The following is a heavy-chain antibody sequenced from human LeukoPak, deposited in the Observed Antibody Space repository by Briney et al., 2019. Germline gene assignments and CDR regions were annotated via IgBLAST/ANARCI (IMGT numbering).Heavy chain of an antibody. V-gene: IGHV1-2*02. CDR1: GYTFTGYY. Sequence: ASVKVSCKASGYTFTGYYMHWVRQAPGQGLEWMGWINPNSGGTNYAQKFQGRVTMTRDTSISTAYMELSRLRSDDTAVYYCARQSIVVVPAAMGYWGQGTLVTVSS. J-gene: IGHJ4*02. CDR2: INPNSGGT. D-gene: IGHD2-2*01. CDR3: ARQSIVVVPAAMGY.